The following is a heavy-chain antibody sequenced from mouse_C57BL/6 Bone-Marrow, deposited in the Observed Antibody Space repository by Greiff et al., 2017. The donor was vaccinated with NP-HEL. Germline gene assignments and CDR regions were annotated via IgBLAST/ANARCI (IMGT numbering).Heavy chain of an antibody. J-gene: IGHJ1*03. CDR1: GFSLTSYG. V-gene: IGHV2-5*01. D-gene: IGHD1-1*01. Sequence: QVQLQQSGPGLVQPSQSLSITCTVSGFSLTSYGVHWVRQSPGKGLEWLGVIWRGGSTDYNAAFMSRLSITKDNSKSQVFFKMNSLQADDTAIYYCAKGGPVVAPYWYFDVWGTGTTVTVSS. CDR3: AKGGPVVAPYWYFDV. CDR2: IWRGGST.